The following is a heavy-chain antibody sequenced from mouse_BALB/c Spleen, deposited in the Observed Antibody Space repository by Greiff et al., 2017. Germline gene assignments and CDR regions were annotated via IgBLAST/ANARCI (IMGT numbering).Heavy chain of an antibody. CDR1: GFTFSSFG. CDR3: ARSPGYDGYFDV. V-gene: IGHV5-17*02. Sequence: EVKVVESGGGLVQPGGSRKLSCAASGFTFSSFGMHWVRQAPEKGLEWVAYISSGSSTIYYADTVKGRFTISRDNPKNTLFLQMTSLRSEDTAMYYCARSPGYDGYFDVWGAGTTVTVSS. CDR2: ISSGSSTI. D-gene: IGHD2-2*01. J-gene: IGHJ1*01.